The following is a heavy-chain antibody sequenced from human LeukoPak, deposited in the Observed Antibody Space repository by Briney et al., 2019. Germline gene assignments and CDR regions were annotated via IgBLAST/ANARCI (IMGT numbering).Heavy chain of an antibody. Sequence: GGSLRLSCAASGFTFSSYSMNWVRQAPGKGLEWVSSISSSSSYIYYADSVKGRFTISRDNAKNSLYLQMNSLRAEDTAAYYCARGQTTVTYLDDRDYWGQGTLVTVSS. V-gene: IGHV3-21*01. D-gene: IGHD4-17*01. CDR1: GFTFSSYS. CDR3: ARGQTTVTYLDDRDY. CDR2: ISSSSSYI. J-gene: IGHJ4*02.